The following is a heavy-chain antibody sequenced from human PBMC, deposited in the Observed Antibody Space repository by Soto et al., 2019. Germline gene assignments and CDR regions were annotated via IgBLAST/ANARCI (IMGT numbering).Heavy chain of an antibody. CDR1: GGTFSSCA. J-gene: IGHJ5*02. CDR3: ARVRCSSTSCPRGWFDP. Sequence: QVQLVQSGAEVKKPGSSVKVSCKASGGTFSSCAISWVRQAPGQGLEWMGGIIPIFGTANYAQKFQGRVTITADKSTSTAYMELSSLRSEDTAVYYCARVRCSSTSCPRGWFDPWGQGTLVTVSS. V-gene: IGHV1-69*06. D-gene: IGHD2-2*01. CDR2: IIPIFGTA.